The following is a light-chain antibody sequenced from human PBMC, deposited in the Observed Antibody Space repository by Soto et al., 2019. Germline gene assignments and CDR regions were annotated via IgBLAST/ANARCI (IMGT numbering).Light chain of an antibody. J-gene: IGLJ1*01. V-gene: IGLV2-8*01. CDR3: SSYAGINNLGV. Sequence: QSALTQPPSASGSPGQSVTISCTGTSSDVGGYKYVSWYQQHPGKAPKLMIFEVNKRPSGVPDRFSGSKSGNTASLTVSGLQDEEEADYYCSSYAGINNLGVFGTGTKVTVL. CDR1: SSDVGGYKY. CDR2: EVN.